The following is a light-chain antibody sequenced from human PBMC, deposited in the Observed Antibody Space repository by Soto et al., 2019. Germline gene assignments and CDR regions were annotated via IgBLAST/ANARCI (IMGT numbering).Light chain of an antibody. CDR2: AAS. CDR1: QGISSY. CDR3: QQLNSYPYT. J-gene: IGKJ2*01. Sequence: IPLTQSPSSLSASVGDRVTITCRASQGISSYLAWYQHKPGKAPKLLIYAASTLQSGVPSRFSGSGSGTDFTLTISSLQPEDFATYYCQQLNSYPYTFGQGTKLEIK. V-gene: IGKV1-9*01.